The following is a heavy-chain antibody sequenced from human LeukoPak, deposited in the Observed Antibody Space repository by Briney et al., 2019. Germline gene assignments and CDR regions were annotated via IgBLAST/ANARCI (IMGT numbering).Heavy chain of an antibody. CDR2: INSDGSNT. CDR3: LRVPPPLEDCGGDCYTPPT. J-gene: IGHJ5*02. D-gene: IGHD2-21*02. CDR1: GFTFTNYW. Sequence: GGSLRLSCTASGFTFTNYWMHWVRQAPGKGLVWVSRINSDGSNTRYADSVKGRFTISRDNAKNTLYLQMNSLRADDTAVYYCLRVPPPLEDCGGDCYTPPTWGQGTLVTVSS. V-gene: IGHV3-74*01.